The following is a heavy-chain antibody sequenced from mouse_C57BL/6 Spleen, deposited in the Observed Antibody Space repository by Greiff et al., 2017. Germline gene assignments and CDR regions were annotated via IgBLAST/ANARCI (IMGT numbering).Heavy chain of an antibody. V-gene: IGHV1-80*01. CDR1: GYAFSSYW. Sequence: LKESGASVKISCKASGYAFSSYWMNWVKQRPGKGLEWIGQIYPGDGDTNYNGKFKGKATLTADKSSSTAYMQLSSLTSEDSAVYFCARHAMDYWGQGTSVTVSS. J-gene: IGHJ4*01. CDR2: IYPGDGDT. CDR3: ARHAMDY.